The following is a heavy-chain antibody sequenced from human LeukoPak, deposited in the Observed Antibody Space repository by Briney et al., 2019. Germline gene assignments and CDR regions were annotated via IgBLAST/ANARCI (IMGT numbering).Heavy chain of an antibody. CDR3: ARLREMATIY. J-gene: IGHJ4*02. Sequence: SETLSLTCAVYGGSFSGYYWSWIRQPPGKGLEWIGEINHSGSTNYNPSLKSRVTISVDTSKNQFSLKLSSVTAADTAVYYCARLREMATIYWGQGTLVTVSS. D-gene: IGHD5-24*01. CDR2: INHSGST. V-gene: IGHV4-34*01. CDR1: GGSFSGYY.